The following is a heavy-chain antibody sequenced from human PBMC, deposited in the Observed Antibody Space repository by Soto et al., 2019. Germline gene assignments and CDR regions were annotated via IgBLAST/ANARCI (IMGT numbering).Heavy chain of an antibody. CDR1: GYSLSDYG. CDR3: ASGRGGIWFRGLLEH. CDR2: ITPGNQNT. J-gene: IGHJ1*01. V-gene: IGHV1-3*01. Sequence: QVHLVQSGTEVKKPGASVKLSCKASGYSLSDYGFHWVRQAPGQRLEWMGWITPGNQNTKYSSKLPGRDTITSDTSATTGYMELNSLKTEDASVYYCASGRGGIWFRGLLEHWGQGTLVFVSS. D-gene: IGHD3-10*01.